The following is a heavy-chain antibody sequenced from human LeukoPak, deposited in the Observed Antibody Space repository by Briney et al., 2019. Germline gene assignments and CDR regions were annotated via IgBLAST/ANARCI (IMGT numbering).Heavy chain of an antibody. J-gene: IGHJ4*02. CDR2: INPNSGAT. Sequence: GASVKVSCKSSGYTFTDYFTHWVRQAPGQGLEWMGWINPNSGATKYAQKFQGRVSMTRDTSINTAYMDLTNLRSDDTAIFYCARVKKLMPELEFWGQGTLVTASS. CDR1: GYTFTDYF. CDR3: ARVKKLMPELEF. V-gene: IGHV1-2*02. D-gene: IGHD2-2*01.